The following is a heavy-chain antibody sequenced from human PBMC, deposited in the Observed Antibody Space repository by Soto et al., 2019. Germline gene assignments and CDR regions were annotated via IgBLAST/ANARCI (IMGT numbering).Heavy chain of an antibody. Sequence: QVQMVQSGAEVKKPGASVKVSCRASGYSFTSYDVNWVRQATGQGREWMGWMNPNSGNTAFAQKFQGRVTMTRDTPISTAYMELSGLRSEDTAVYYCARYPYTSYCSDGSCSYDAFDIWGQGTVVTVSS. J-gene: IGHJ3*02. D-gene: IGHD2-15*01. CDR2: MNPNSGNT. V-gene: IGHV1-8*01. CDR1: GYSFTSYD. CDR3: ARYPYTSYCSDGSCSYDAFDI.